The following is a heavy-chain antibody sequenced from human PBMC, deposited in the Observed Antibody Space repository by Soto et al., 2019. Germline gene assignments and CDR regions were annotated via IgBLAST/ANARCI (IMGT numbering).Heavy chain of an antibody. CDR3: ARFFRLGYYDSSGYQPV. V-gene: IGHV1-46*01. Sequence: ALVKVSCKASGYTFTSYYMHWVRQAPGQGLEWMGIINPSGGSTSYAQKFQGRVTMTRDTSTSTVYMELSSLRSEDTAVYYCARFFRLGYYDSSGYQPVWGQGTLVTVS. J-gene: IGHJ4*02. CDR1: GYTFTSYY. D-gene: IGHD3-22*01. CDR2: INPSGGST.